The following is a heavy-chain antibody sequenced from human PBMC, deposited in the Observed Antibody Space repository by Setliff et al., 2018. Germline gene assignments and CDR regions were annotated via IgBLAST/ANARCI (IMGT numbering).Heavy chain of an antibody. Sequence: SETLSLTCAVSGGSLNSGSYYWSWIRQSTERGLEWLGRLHTSGSTTYNPALNSRVTISVDTSTNQFSLRLTSLTAADTAVYYCARANKKLDYYYYYYTDVWGKGTTVTVSS. CDR2: LHTSGST. V-gene: IGHV4-61*02. J-gene: IGHJ6*03. CDR3: ARANKKLDYYYYYYTDV. CDR1: GGSLNSGSYY. D-gene: IGHD1-1*01.